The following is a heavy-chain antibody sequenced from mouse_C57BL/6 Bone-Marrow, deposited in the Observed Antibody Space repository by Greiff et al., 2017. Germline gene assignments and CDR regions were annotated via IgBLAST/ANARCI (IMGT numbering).Heavy chain of an antibody. CDR2: IRNKANGYTT. Sequence: EVKLMESGGGLVQPGGSLSLSCAASGFTFTDYYMSWVRQPPGKALEWLGFIRNKANGYTTEYSASVKGRFTISRDNSQSILYLQMNALRAEDSATYYCARSYDGYAMDYWGQGTSVTVSS. J-gene: IGHJ4*01. CDR1: GFTFTDYY. CDR3: ARSYDGYAMDY. D-gene: IGHD2-12*01. V-gene: IGHV7-3*01.